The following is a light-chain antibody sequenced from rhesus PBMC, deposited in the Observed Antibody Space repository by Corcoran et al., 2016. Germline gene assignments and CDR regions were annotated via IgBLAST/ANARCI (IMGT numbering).Light chain of an antibody. CDR2: KAS. J-gene: IGKJ3*01. CDR1: ENVNNY. CDR3: QHGYGTPFT. V-gene: IGKV1-74*01. Sequence: DIQMTQSPSSLSASVGDRVTITCRASENVNNYLNWYQQKPGKAPKLLIQKASTLQSGVPSRFSGSGSGTDYTFTISSLQPEDVATYYCQHGYGTPFTFGPGPKLDIK.